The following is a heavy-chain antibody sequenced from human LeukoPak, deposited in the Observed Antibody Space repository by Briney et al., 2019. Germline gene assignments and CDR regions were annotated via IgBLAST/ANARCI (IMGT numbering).Heavy chain of an antibody. CDR1: GGSISSYY. CDR3: ARGCSGGSCPNDAFDI. CDR2: IYTRTT. V-gene: IGHV4-4*07. Sequence: SETLSLTCAVSGGSISSYYCSWIRQPAGKGLEWIGRIYTRTTNYNPSLKSRVTMSVDTSKNQFSLKLSSVTAADTAVYYCARGCSGGSCPNDAFDIWGQGTMVTVSS. D-gene: IGHD2-15*01. J-gene: IGHJ3*02.